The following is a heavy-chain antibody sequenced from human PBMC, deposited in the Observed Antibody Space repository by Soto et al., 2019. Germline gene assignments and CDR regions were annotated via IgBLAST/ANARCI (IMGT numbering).Heavy chain of an antibody. J-gene: IGHJ5*02. V-gene: IGHV1-18*01. Sequence: ASVKVSCKASGNTFTNFGVTWVRQAPGQGLEWMGWISAYTDDPNYAQKFQGRVTMTIDTSTSTAYLDLRSLTSDDTAVYYCARVIPGAEAWFDPWGQGTLVT. CDR3: ARVIPGAEAWFDP. CDR1: GNTFTNFG. D-gene: IGHD2-2*01. CDR2: ISAYTDDP.